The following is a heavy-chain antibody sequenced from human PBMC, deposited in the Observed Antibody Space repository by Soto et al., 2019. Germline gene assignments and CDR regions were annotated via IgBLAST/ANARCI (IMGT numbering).Heavy chain of an antibody. CDR2: IGVSGIPT. CDR1: GFTFTDYS. Sequence: EVQLLQSGGGLVQPGGSLRLSCAASGFTFTDYSMSWVRQAPGKGLEWVSLIGVSGIPTYYADSVQGRFTISRDNSRNTLYLQMNSLRAEDAALYYCAQPGGSVNRNFDHWGQGNLVTVSA. D-gene: IGHD3-10*01. V-gene: IGHV3-23*01. CDR3: AQPGGSVNRNFDH. J-gene: IGHJ4*02.